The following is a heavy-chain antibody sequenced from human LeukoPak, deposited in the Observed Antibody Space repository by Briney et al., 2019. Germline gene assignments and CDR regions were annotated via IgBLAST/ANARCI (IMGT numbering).Heavy chain of an antibody. CDR1: GFILSSNS. CDR3: ARPPSTSAWSNSVDD. V-gene: IGHV3-21*01. Sequence: GGSLRLSCASSGFILSSNSMNWVRQAPGKGLEWVAPISGSSSNKYYADSVQGRFTISRDNAKNSLYLQMGSLRAEDTAVYYCARPPSTSAWSNSVDDWGQGTLVTVSS. D-gene: IGHD6-19*01. J-gene: IGHJ4*02. CDR2: ISGSSSNK.